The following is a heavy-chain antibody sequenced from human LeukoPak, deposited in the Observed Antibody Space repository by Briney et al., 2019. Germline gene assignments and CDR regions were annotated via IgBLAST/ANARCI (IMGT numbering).Heavy chain of an antibody. CDR3: ARAPGYSSSSDY. CDR1: GGSISSSSYY. Sequence: PSETLSLTCTVSGGSISSSSYYWGWIRQPPGKGLEWIGTIHDSGSTYYNPSLKSRVTISVDTSKNQFSLKLSSVTAADTAVYYCARAPGYSSSSDYWGQGTLVTVSS. CDR2: IHDSGST. J-gene: IGHJ4*02. D-gene: IGHD6-13*01. V-gene: IGHV4-39*01.